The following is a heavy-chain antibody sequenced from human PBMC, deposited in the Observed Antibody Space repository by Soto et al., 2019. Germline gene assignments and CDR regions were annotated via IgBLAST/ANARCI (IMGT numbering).Heavy chain of an antibody. CDR1: GFTFSSCA. V-gene: IGHV3-23*01. CDR2: ISDSGGSR. J-gene: IGHJ4*02. CDR3: AKDPQFRYYFDY. Sequence: PGGSLRLSCAASGFTFSSCAMSWVRQAPGKGLEWVSAISDSGGSRYYADSVKGRFTISRDNSKDTLYLQMNSLRAEDTAVYYCAKDPQFRYYFDYWGQGTLVTVSS.